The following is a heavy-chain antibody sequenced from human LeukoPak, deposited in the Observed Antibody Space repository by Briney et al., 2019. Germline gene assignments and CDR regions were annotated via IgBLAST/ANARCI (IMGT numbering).Heavy chain of an antibody. CDR3: ARDSGTTGEVKYDP. CDR2: INHSGST. J-gene: IGHJ5*02. V-gene: IGHV4-34*01. D-gene: IGHD3-10*01. Sequence: ASETLSLTCADYGVSFSGYYWSWIRQPPGKGLEWIGEINHSGSTNYNPSLKSRVTISVDTSKNQFSLKLSSVTAADTAVYYCARDSGTTGEVKYDPWGQGTLVTVSS. CDR1: GVSFSGYY.